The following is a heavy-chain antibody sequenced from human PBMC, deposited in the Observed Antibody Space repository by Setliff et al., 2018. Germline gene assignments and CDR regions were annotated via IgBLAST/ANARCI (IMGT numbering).Heavy chain of an antibody. Sequence: ASVKVSCKASGYTFTSYDINWVRQATGQGLEWMGWMNPNSGNTGYAQKFQGRVTMTRNTSTSTAYMELRSLRSDDTAVYYCARVMGDYGGYFDYWGQGTLVTVSS. V-gene: IGHV1-8*02. D-gene: IGHD3-16*01. CDR2: MNPNSGNT. CDR1: GYTFTSYD. CDR3: ARVMGDYGGYFDY. J-gene: IGHJ4*02.